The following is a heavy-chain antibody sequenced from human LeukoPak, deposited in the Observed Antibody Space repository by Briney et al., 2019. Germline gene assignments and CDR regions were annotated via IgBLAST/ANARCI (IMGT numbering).Heavy chain of an antibody. CDR1: GGTLSSYA. D-gene: IGHD5-18*01. V-gene: IGHV1-69*13. J-gene: IGHJ4*02. CDR3: AGIGYSYGHFDY. Sequence: ASVKVSCKASGGTLSSYAISWVRQAPGQGLEWMGGIIPIFGTANYAQKFQGRVTITADESTSTAYMELSSLRSEDTAVYYCAGIGYSYGHFDYWGQGTLATVSS. CDR2: IIPIFGTA.